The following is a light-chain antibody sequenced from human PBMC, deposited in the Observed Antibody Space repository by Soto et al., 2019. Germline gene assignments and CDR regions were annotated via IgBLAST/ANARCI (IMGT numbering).Light chain of an antibody. J-gene: IGKJ1*01. V-gene: IGKV3-20*01. CDR1: QSVTANY. CDR3: HQYGRSPTWT. CDR2: GAS. Sequence: EIVLTQYPGTMSLSPGERATLSCRASQSVTANYLAWYQQKPGQAPRLLIYGASSRATGIPDRFSGSGSGTDFTLTISRLEPEDFAVYYCHQYGRSPTWTFGQGTKVEIK.